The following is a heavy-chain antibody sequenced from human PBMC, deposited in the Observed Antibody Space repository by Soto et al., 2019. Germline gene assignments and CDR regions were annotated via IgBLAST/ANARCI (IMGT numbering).Heavy chain of an antibody. Sequence: PGASLKISCKGSGYSFTSYWVSWVRQMPGKGLEWMGRIDPSDSYTNYSPSFQGHVTISADKSISTAYLQWSSLKASDTAMYYCARLDVKAQCLVQGSFDPWGKGTLVSVSS. CDR2: IDPSDSYT. V-gene: IGHV5-10-1*01. CDR1: GYSFTSYW. CDR3: ARLDVKAQCLVQGSFDP. J-gene: IGHJ5*02. D-gene: IGHD6-19*01.